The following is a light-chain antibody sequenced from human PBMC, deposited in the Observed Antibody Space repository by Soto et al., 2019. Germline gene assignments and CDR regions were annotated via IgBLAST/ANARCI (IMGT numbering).Light chain of an antibody. V-gene: IGKV4-1*01. CDR3: QQYYSTPPT. Sequence: DIVMTQSPDSLAVSLGERATINCKSSQSVLYSSNNKNYLAWYQQKPGQPPKLLIYWASTRESGVPDRFSGSGSGTDFTLTISSLQAEDVDVYYCQQYYSTPPTLGGGTKVDIK. CDR1: QSVLYSSNNKNY. CDR2: WAS. J-gene: IGKJ4*01.